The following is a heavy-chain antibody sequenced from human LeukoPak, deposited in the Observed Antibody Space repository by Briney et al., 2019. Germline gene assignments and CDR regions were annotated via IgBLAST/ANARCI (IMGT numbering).Heavy chain of an antibody. V-gene: IGHV4-59*01. Sequence: PSETLSLTCTVSGGSISSYYWSWIRQPPGKGLEWIGYIYYSGSTNYNPSLKSRVTISVDTSKNQFSLKLSSVTAADTAVYYCARDGGSGSYIGYYYGMDVWGQGTTVTVSS. CDR2: IYYSGST. J-gene: IGHJ6*02. CDR3: ARDGGSGSYIGYYYGMDV. CDR1: GGSISSYY. D-gene: IGHD3-10*01.